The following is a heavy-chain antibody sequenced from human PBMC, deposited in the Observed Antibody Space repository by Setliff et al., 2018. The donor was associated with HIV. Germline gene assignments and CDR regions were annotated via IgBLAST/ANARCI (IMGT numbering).Heavy chain of an antibody. CDR3: ARDYSGWYYFDY. D-gene: IGHD6-19*01. CDR2: IYTSGIT. CDR1: GGSISSYY. V-gene: IGHV4-4*08. J-gene: IGHJ4*02. Sequence: SETLSLTCTVSGGSISSYYWSWIRLPPGKGLEWIGYIYTSGITNYNPSLKSRVTMSVDTSKNQFSLKLSSVTAADTAVYYCARDYSGWYYFDYWGQGALVTVSS.